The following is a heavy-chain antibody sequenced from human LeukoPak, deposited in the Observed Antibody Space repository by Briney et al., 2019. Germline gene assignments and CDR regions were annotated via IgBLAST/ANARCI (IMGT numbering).Heavy chain of an antibody. J-gene: IGHJ4*02. CDR3: ARDLGGDSEKL. V-gene: IGHV1-8*01. D-gene: IGHD2-21*02. CDR2: MNPNSGNI. Sequence: ASVKVSCKASGYTLNSYGINWVRQATGQGPEWVGWMNPNSGNIGYAQRFLGRVTITWNISTNTAYMELSSLRSEDTAVYYCARDLGGDSEKLWGQGTLVTVSS. CDR1: GYTLNSYG.